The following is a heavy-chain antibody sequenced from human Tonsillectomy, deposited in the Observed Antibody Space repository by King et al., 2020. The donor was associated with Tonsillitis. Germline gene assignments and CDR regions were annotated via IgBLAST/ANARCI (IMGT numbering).Heavy chain of an antibody. D-gene: IGHD6-19*01. J-gene: IGHJ6*02. Sequence: VQLVESGGTVVQPGRSLRLSCAASGFTFSNFGMHWVRQAPGKGLEWVAVISYDGSNKYYADSVKGRFTISRDNSKKTLYLQMNSLRAGDTAVYYCTKDTPTIKWLATYGMDVWGQGTTVTVSS. CDR2: ISYDGSNK. V-gene: IGHV3-30*18. CDR1: GFTFSNFG. CDR3: TKDTPTIKWLATYGMDV.